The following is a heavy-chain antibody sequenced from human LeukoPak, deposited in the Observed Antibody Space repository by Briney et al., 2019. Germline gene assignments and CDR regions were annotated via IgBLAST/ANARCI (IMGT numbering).Heavy chain of an antibody. J-gene: IGHJ5*02. CDR1: GYTFTGYY. D-gene: IGHD5-18*01. Sequence: GASVKVSCKASGYTFTGYYMHWVRQAPGQGLEWMGWINPNSGGTNYAQKFQGRVTMTRDTSISTAYMELGRLRSDDTAVYYCARDFRAAMVSDWFDPWGQGTLVTVSS. CDR3: ARDFRAAMVSDWFDP. V-gene: IGHV1-2*02. CDR2: INPNSGGT.